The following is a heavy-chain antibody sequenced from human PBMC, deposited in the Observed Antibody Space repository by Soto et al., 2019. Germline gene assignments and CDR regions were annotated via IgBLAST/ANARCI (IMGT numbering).Heavy chain of an antibody. V-gene: IGHV4-59*01. CDR1: GGSTSVYY. CDR3: AREGYSSSWYLAGAFDL. D-gene: IGHD6-13*01. J-gene: IGHJ3*01. CDR2: ISYTGST. Sequence: SETLSLTCTVSGGSTSVYYWTWIRQPPGKELEWIGYISYTGSTNYNPSLKSRVTISVDTSKNQFSLKLSSVTAADTAVYYCAREGYSSSWYLAGAFDLWGQGTMVTVSS.